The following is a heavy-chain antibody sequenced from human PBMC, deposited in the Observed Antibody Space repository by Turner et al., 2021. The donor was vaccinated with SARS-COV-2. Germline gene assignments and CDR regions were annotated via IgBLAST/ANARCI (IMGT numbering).Heavy chain of an antibody. CDR1: GGSFSGYY. CDR3: ARGYYNAAYSSGWYVYNAEYFQN. D-gene: IGHD6-19*01. Sequence: QVQLQQWGAGLLKPSETLSLTCAVYGGSFSGYYWSWIRQTPGKGLEWIGEINHSGSTNYNPSLKSRVTISVDTSKNQFSLKLSSVTAADTAVYYCARGYYNAAYSSGWYVYNAEYFQNWGQGTLVTVSS. V-gene: IGHV4-34*01. CDR2: INHSGST. J-gene: IGHJ1*01.